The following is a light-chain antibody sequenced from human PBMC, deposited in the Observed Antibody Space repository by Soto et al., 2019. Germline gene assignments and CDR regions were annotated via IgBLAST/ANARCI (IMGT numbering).Light chain of an antibody. V-gene: IGKV3-15*01. CDR2: AAS. Sequence: EIVMTQSPATLSVSPGERAILSCRASQSISINLAWYQQKPGQAPRLLLYAASNRATGVPARFSGSRSGTEFTLTISSLQSEDFAVYYCHQYNNWITFGQGTRLEIK. CDR3: HQYNNWIT. CDR1: QSISIN. J-gene: IGKJ5*01.